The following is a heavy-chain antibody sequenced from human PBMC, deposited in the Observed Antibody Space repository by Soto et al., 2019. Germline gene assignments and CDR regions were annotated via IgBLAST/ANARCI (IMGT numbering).Heavy chain of an antibody. D-gene: IGHD6-19*01. CDR3: ARSWHWLVVENWFDP. Sequence: PDTLSLTCTVSGGSISSYYWSWIRQPPGTGLEWIGYIYYSGSTNYNPSLKSRGTISVDTSKNQFSLKLSSVTAADTAVYYCARSWHWLVVENWFDPWGQGTLVTVSS. V-gene: IGHV4-59*07. CDR2: IYYSGST. CDR1: GGSISSYY. J-gene: IGHJ5*02.